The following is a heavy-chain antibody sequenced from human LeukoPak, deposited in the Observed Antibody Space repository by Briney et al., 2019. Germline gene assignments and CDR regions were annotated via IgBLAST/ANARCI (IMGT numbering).Heavy chain of an antibody. J-gene: IGHJ4*02. CDR2: ISYDGSNK. V-gene: IGHV3-30-3*01. D-gene: IGHD5-18*01. Sequence: AGGSLRLSCAASGFTFSSYAMHWVRQAPGKGLEWVAVISYDGSNKYYADSVKGRFTISRDNSKNTLYLQMNSLRAEDTAVYYCARTPLGYSRYYFDYWGQGTLVTVSS. CDR1: GFTFSSYA. CDR3: ARTPLGYSRYYFDY.